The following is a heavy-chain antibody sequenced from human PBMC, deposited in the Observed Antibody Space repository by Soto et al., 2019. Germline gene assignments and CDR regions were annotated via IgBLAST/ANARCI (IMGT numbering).Heavy chain of an antibody. CDR1: GHTFSAYY. J-gene: IGHJ6*02. CDR2: INPNSGAT. D-gene: IGHD3-3*01. Sequence: ASVKVSCKPSGHTFSAYYIHWVRQAPGQGLEWMGWINPNSGATNYAQNFQGRVTMTRDTYSRTVYRELSRLRSYDTAVYYCARALIRLLDWIPENYYYGMDVWGQGTTVTV. V-gene: IGHV1-2*02. CDR3: ARALIRLLDWIPENYYYGMDV.